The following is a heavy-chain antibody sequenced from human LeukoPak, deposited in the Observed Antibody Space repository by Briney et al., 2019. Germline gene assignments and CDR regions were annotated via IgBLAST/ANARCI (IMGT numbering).Heavy chain of an antibody. J-gene: IGHJ3*02. V-gene: IGHV3-33*01. D-gene: IGHD1-1*01. CDR3: ARRWTGTAAGDAFDI. CDR2: IWYDGSDK. CDR1: GFTFSSYG. Sequence: GGSLRLSCAASGFTFSSYGMHWVRQAPGKGLEWVAVIWYDGSDKYYADSVKGRFTISRDNSKNTLYLQMNSLRVEDTAVYYCARRWTGTAAGDAFDIWGQGTMVTVSS.